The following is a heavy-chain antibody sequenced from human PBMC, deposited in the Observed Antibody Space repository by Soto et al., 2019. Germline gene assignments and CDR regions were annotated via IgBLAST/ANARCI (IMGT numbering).Heavy chain of an antibody. D-gene: IGHD4-17*01. CDR2: ISGSGGTT. Sequence: GGSLTLSCVASGFTFSSYAMSWVRQAPGEGLEWVSVISGSGGTTYYADSVKGRFTISRDNSKNTLYLQMNSLRAEDTAVYYCAKGAIWGGDYTWYFDLWGRGTLVTVSS. J-gene: IGHJ2*01. CDR3: AKGAIWGGDYTWYFDL. CDR1: GFTFSSYA. V-gene: IGHV3-23*01.